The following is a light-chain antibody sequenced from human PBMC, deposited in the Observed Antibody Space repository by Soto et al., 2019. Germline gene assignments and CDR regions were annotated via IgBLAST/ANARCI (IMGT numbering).Light chain of an antibody. V-gene: IGKV3-20*01. CDR1: QSVSNNY. CDR3: QQYGSLSWT. CDR2: GGS. Sequence: EIVLTQSPATLSLSPGERATLSCRASQSVSNNYLAWYQQKPGQAPRLLIYGGSSRATGIPDRFSGSGSGTDFTLTISRLEPEDFAVYYCQQYGSLSWTFGQGTKVDIK. J-gene: IGKJ1*01.